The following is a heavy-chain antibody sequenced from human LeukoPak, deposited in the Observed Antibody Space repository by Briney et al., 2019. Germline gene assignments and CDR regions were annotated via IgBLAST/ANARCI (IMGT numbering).Heavy chain of an antibody. D-gene: IGHD3-16*01. J-gene: IGHJ4*02. CDR1: GFTFDDYA. V-gene: IGHV3-20*04. CDR2: INWNGGSI. Sequence: PGGSLRLSCAASGFTFDDYAMTWVRQAPGKGLEWVSRINWNGGSIGYADSVKGRFTISRDNAKDSLYLQMNSLRAEDTALYYCAKQRLGELFYFDYWRQGTLVTVSS. CDR3: AKQRLGELFYFDY.